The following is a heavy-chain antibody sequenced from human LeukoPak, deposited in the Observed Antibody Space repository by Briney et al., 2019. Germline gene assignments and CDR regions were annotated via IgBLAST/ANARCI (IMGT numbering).Heavy chain of an antibody. V-gene: IGHV4-59*01. Sequence: SETLSLTCTVSGGSISSYYWSWIRQPPGKGLEWIGHIYYSGSTNYNPSLKSRVTISIDTSKNQFSLKLSSVTAADTAVYYCAAESERWLVRSWGQGTLVTVSS. J-gene: IGHJ4*02. D-gene: IGHD6-19*01. CDR3: AAESERWLVRS. CDR1: GGSISSYY. CDR2: IYYSGST.